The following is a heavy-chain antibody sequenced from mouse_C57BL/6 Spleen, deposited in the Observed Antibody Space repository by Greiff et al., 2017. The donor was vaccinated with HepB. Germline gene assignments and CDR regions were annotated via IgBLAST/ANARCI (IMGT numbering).Heavy chain of an antibody. V-gene: IGHV1-59*01. CDR1: GYTFTSYW. D-gene: IGHD1-1*01. CDR2: IDPSDSYT. Sequence: VQLQQPGAELVRPGTSVKLSCKASGYTFTSYWMHWVKQRPGQGLEWIGVIDPSDSYTNYNQKFKGKATLTVDTSSSTAYMQLSSLTSEDSAVYYCARPPYYGSSYIDYWGQGTTLTVSS. J-gene: IGHJ2*01. CDR3: ARPPYYGSSYIDY.